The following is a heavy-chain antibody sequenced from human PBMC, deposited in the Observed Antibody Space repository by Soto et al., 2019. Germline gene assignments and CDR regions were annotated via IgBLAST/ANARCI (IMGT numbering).Heavy chain of an antibody. CDR2: IRSKTESYAT. Sequence: PGGSLGLSCAASGFTFSDSRMHWVRQASGKGLEWVGRIRSKTESYATAYAASVKGRFTVSRDDSKNTAYLEMNSLKIEDTAVYYCVRSLSGASDYWGQGT. V-gene: IGHV3-73*01. J-gene: IGHJ4*02. CDR3: VRSLSGASDY. CDR1: GFTFSDSR. D-gene: IGHD2-15*01.